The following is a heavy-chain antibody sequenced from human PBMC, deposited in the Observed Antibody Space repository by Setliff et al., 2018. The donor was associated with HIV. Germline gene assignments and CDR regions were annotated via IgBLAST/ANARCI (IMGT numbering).Heavy chain of an antibody. V-gene: IGHV4-28*01. CDR2: IYKGGTT. Sequence: SETLSLTCAVSGYSISSSYWWGWIRQPPGKGLEWIGWIGYIYKGGTTYYNPSLKSRVTMSADTSKNQFSLKLRSVTTVDTAVYYCARSALWFGEADWYFDLWGRGTLVTVSS. CDR1: GYSISSSYW. J-gene: IGHJ2*01. CDR3: ARSALWFGEADWYFDL. D-gene: IGHD3-10*01.